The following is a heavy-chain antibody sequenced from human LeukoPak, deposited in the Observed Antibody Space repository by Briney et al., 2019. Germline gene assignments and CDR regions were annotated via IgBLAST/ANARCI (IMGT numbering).Heavy chain of an antibody. D-gene: IGHD6-19*01. CDR2: IYYSGST. CDR1: GGSISSYY. J-gene: IGHJ4*02. Sequence: SETLSLTCTVSGGSISSYYWSWIRQPPGKGLEWIANIYYSGSTNYSPSLRSRATISVDTSKNQFSLELTSVTAADTAVYYCARGVWSSGWSAYYFDYWGQGTLVTVSS. V-gene: IGHV4-59*01. CDR3: ARGVWSSGWSAYYFDY.